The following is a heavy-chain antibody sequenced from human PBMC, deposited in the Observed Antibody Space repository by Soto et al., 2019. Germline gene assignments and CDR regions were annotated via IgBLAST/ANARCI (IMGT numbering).Heavy chain of an antibody. Sequence: RSLCVYFAAYGSTLSSYCMIWVREAPGKRVEWVANIKQYGSDIYYVDSVNGGFTIYRDKAKKSLYLQIIILRAEEVTVHYYARAGVTAYSTRWFTAQLSHFDYWAQGTLVTVSS. CDR2: IKQYGSDI. CDR1: GSTLSSYC. CDR3: ARAGVTAYSTRWFTAQLSHFDY. V-gene: IGHV3-7*01. D-gene: IGHD2-8*01. J-gene: IGHJ4*02.